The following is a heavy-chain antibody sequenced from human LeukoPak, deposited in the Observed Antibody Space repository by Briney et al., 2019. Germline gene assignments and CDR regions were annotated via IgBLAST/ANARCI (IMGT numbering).Heavy chain of an antibody. D-gene: IGHD3-3*01. CDR1: GFTFSNYA. V-gene: IGHV3-30*02. J-gene: IGHJ4*02. CDR3: AKDGSGLFGGIDY. Sequence: GGSLRLSCAASGFTFSNYAMSWVRQAPGKGLEWVAFIRYDGSNKYYADSVKGRFTISRDNSKNTLYLQMNSLRAEDTAVYYCAKDGSGLFGGIDYWGQGTLVTVSS. CDR2: IRYDGSNK.